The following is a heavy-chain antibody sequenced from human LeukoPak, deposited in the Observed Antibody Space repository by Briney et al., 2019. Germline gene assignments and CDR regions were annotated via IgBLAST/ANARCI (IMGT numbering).Heavy chain of an antibody. V-gene: IGHV3-7*01. J-gene: IGHJ6*02. CDR2: IKQDGSEK. CDR3: AGFWGYYYGMDV. D-gene: IGHD3-16*01. Sequence: GGSLRLSCAASGFIFSRYWMIWVRQAPGKGLEWVANIKQDGSEKYYVDSVKGRFTISRDNAKNTLYLQMNSLRAEDTAVYYCAGFWGYYYGMDVWAKGPRSPSP. CDR1: GFIFSRYW.